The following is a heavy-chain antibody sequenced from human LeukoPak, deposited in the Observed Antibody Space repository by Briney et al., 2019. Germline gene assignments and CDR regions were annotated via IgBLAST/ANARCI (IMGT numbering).Heavy chain of an antibody. CDR1: ADTFSRYA. CDR3: ARAIYYDVMTGYYDYYSYYMDV. Sequence: GSSVTVSCKASADTFSRYAISWVRQAPGQGLEWMGRSIPKFGTAKYAQRFRGRVTITADKSTTTAYMELSSLRSEDTAVYYCARAIYYDVMTGYYDYYSYYMDVWGDGTTVTVSS. CDR2: SIPKFGTA. V-gene: IGHV1-69*06. D-gene: IGHD3-9*01. J-gene: IGHJ6*03.